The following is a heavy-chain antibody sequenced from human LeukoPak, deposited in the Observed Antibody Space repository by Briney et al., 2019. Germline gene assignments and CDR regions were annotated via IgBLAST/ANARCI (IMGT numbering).Heavy chain of an antibody. J-gene: IGHJ4*02. CDR1: GFTFSSYW. CDR3: ARLAYCGADCYSFDF. Sequence: GGSLRLSCAASGFTFSSYWMSRVRQAPGKGLEWVANIKEDGSEKYYVDSVKGRFTISRDNAKNSLYLQMNSLRAEDTAVYYCARLAYCGADCYSFDFWGQGTLVTVSS. CDR2: IKEDGSEK. V-gene: IGHV3-7*01. D-gene: IGHD2-21*02.